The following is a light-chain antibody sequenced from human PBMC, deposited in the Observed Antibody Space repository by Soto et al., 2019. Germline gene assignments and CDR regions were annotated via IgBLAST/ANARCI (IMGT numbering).Light chain of an antibody. Sequence: DIQMTQSPSCLSASVGDRVTITCRASQGISTYLAWYQQKPGKVPKVLIYSASTLQSGVPSRFRGSGSGTDFTLTISSLQPEDVATYYCQKYDSAPETFGQGTKVEIK. CDR1: QGISTY. CDR2: SAS. J-gene: IGKJ1*01. V-gene: IGKV1-27*01. CDR3: QKYDSAPET.